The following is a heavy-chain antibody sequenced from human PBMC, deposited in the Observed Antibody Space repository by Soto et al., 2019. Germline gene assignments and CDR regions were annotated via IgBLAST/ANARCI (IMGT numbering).Heavy chain of an antibody. CDR3: ARDGRAFSIFGETMDV. CDR2: ISAYSGDT. D-gene: IGHD3-3*01. Sequence: ASVKVSCKTSGYTFTNYAINWVRQAPGQGLQWMGWISAYSGDTKYAQRFQDRLTVTTDPSTTTAYMELRSLRSDDMSVYYCARDGRAFSIFGETMDVWGQGTTVTVSS. CDR1: GYTFTNYA. V-gene: IGHV1-18*03. J-gene: IGHJ6*02.